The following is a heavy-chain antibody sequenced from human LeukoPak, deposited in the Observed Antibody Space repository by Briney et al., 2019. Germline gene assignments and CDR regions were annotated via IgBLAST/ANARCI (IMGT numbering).Heavy chain of an antibody. CDR1: GFTFSAYA. J-gene: IGHJ3*02. CDR2: IRGGGGGA. V-gene: IGHV3-23*01. CDR3: ARDPNGDYIGAFDM. D-gene: IGHD4-17*01. Sequence: GGSLRLSCTASGFTFSAYAMMWVGQAQGKGPEWVSAIRGGGGGAFYADSVKGRFTISRDYSKYTLFLQMNSLRAEDTAVYYCARDPNGDYIGAFDMWGPGTMVTVSS.